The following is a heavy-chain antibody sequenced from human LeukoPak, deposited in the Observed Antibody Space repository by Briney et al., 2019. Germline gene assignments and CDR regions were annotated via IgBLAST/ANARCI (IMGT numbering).Heavy chain of an antibody. CDR3: ARRLYCSSTSCYYFDY. CDR1: GYSFTSYW. D-gene: IGHD2-2*01. Sequence: GESLKISCKGSGYSFTSYWIGWVRQMPGKGLEWMGIIYPGDSDTRYSPSFQGQVTISADKSISTAYLQWSSLKASDTAMYYCARRLYCSSTSCYYFDYWGQGTLVTVSS. J-gene: IGHJ4*02. V-gene: IGHV5-51*01. CDR2: IYPGDSDT.